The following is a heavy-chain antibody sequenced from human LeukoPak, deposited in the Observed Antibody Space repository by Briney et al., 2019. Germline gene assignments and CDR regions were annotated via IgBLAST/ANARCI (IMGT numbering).Heavy chain of an antibody. V-gene: IGHV3-23*01. CDR1: GFTCSTHV. CDR3: ARLSSFAFDI. CDR2: ILHNGDST. D-gene: IGHD3-16*02. Sequence: GGALRLSCAASGFTCSTHVMSWVRPAPGKGLEWLSLILHNGDSTYYADSVKGRFTISRDNSKNTLYLQMNSLRAEDTAVYYCARLSSFAFDIWGQGTMVTVSS. J-gene: IGHJ3*02.